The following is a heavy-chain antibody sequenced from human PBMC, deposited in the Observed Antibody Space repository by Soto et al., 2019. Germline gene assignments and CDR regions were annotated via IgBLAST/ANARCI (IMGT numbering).Heavy chain of an antibody. CDR3: ARDGGVDYRSYYYYGMDV. D-gene: IGHD3-16*01. V-gene: IGHV1-18*04. J-gene: IGHJ6*02. Sequence: GASVKVSCKASGFSFSDYFMHWVRQAPGQGLEWMGWISAYNGNTNYAQKLQGRVTMTTDTSTSTAYMELRSLRSDDTAVYYCARDGGVDYRSYYYYGMDVWGQGTTVTVSS. CDR1: GFSFSDYF. CDR2: ISAYNGNT.